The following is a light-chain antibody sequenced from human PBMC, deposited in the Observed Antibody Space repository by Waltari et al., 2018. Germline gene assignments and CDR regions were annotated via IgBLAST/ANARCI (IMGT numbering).Light chain of an antibody. V-gene: IGKV3-15*01. CDR3: QQYNNWLYT. Sequence: EIVMTQSPATLSVSPGERVTLSCRASQSVSSRLAWYQQKPGQAPSLPIYGAATRANVIPARFSGSGSGTEFTLTISSLQSEDIAIYYCQQYNNWLYTFGQGTKLEIK. CDR2: GAA. J-gene: IGKJ2*01. CDR1: QSVSSR.